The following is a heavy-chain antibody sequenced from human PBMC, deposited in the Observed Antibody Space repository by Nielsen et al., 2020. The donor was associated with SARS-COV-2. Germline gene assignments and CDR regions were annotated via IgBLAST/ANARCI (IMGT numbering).Heavy chain of an antibody. J-gene: IGHJ5*02. D-gene: IGHD3-10*01. CDR1: GGTFSSYA. CDR3: ATGSVMVREQNWFDP. Sequence: SVKVSCKASGGTFSSYAISWVRQAPGQGLEWMGGIIPIFGTANYAQKFQGRVTMTEDTSTDTAYMELSSLRSEDTAVYYCATGSVMVREQNWFDPWGQGTLVTVSS. CDR2: IIPIFGTA. V-gene: IGHV1-69*06.